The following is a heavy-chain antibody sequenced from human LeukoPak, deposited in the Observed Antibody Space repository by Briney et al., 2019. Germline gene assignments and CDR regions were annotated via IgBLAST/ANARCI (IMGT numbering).Heavy chain of an antibody. J-gene: IGHJ4*02. CDR3: ARDRGYSMYYFDY. CDR1: GFTFSSYG. Sequence: GGSLRLSCAASGFTFSSYGMHWVRQAPGKGLEWVAVIWYDGSNKHYADSVKGRFTISRDNSKNTLYLQMNSLRAEDTAVYYCARDRGYSMYYFDYWGQGTLVTVSS. D-gene: IGHD5-18*01. V-gene: IGHV3-33*01. CDR2: IWYDGSNK.